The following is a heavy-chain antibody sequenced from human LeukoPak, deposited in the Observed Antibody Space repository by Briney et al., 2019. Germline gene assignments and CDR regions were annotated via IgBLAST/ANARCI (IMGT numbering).Heavy chain of an antibody. D-gene: IGHD2-15*01. CDR2: INHSGST. CDR3: ARAWHCSGGSCYLFDY. Sequence: NPSETLSLTCAVHGGSFSGYYWSWIRQPPGKGLEWIGEINHSGSTNYDPSLKSRVTISVDTSKNQFSLKLSSVTAADTAVYYCARAWHCSGGSCYLFDYWGQGTLVTVSS. V-gene: IGHV4-34*01. CDR1: GGSFSGYY. J-gene: IGHJ4*02.